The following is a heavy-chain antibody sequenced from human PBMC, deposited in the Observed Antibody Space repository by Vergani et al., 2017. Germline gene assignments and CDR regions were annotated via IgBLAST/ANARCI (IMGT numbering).Heavy chain of an antibody. CDR2: IYWNDDK. CDR3: AHSELGIEYLDY. J-gene: IGHJ4*02. D-gene: IGHD7-27*01. Sequence: QITLKESGPTLVKPTPTLTLTCTFSGFSLSTSGVGVGWIPQPPGKALGLLALIYWNDDKLYSPSLKSRLTITKDTSKNQVVLTMTNMDTVDTATYYCAHSELGIEYLDYWGQGTLVTVSS. V-gene: IGHV2-5*01. CDR1: GFSLSTSGVG.